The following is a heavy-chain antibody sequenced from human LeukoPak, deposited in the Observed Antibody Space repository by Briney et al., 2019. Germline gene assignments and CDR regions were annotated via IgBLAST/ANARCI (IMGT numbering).Heavy chain of an antibody. CDR3: AKGGAREAFDY. J-gene: IGHJ4*02. CDR2: IYYSGST. Sequence: PSETLSLTCTVSGGSISSYYWSWIRQPPGKGLEWIGYIYYSGSTNYNPSLKSRVTISVDTSKNQFSLKLSSVTAADTAVYYCAKGGAREAFDYWGQGTLVTVSS. V-gene: IGHV4-59*01. D-gene: IGHD1-26*01. CDR1: GGSISSYY.